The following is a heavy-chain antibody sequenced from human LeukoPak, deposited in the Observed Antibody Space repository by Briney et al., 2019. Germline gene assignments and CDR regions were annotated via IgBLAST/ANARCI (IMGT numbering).Heavy chain of an antibody. CDR3: AKESGYGDYRYFDY. CDR2: ISDSGDRT. CDR1: GFTFNKYD. Sequence: GGSLRLSCAASGFTFNKYDMSSVRQVPGKGLEWVSGISDSGDRTYYADSVKGRFTISRDNSKNTLYLQVNSLRAEDTAAYYCAKESGYGDYRYFDYWGQGTLVTVSS. V-gene: IGHV3-23*01. D-gene: IGHD6-25*01. J-gene: IGHJ4*02.